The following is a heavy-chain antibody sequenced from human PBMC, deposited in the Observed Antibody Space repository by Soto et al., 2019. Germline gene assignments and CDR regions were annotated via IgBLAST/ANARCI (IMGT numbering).Heavy chain of an antibody. V-gene: IGHV1-69*13. D-gene: IGHD3-22*01. CDR2: IIPIFGTA. CDR1: GGTFSSYA. J-gene: IGHJ3*02. Sequence: GASVKVSCKASGGTFSSYAISWVRQAPGQGLEWMGGIIPIFGTANYAQKFQGRVTITADESTSTAYMELSSLRSEDTAVYYCARPRAYYDSSGYLDAFDIWGQGTMVTVSS. CDR3: ARPRAYYDSSGYLDAFDI.